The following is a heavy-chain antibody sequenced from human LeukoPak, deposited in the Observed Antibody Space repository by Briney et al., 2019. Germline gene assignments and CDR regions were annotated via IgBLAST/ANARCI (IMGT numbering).Heavy chain of an antibody. CDR3: ARSPHVDYCGGDCFIPRSFDY. CDR1: GYTFTNYY. Sequence: ASVKVSCKASGYTFTNYYFNWMRQATGKGLEWMGWMNPNSGSTGYAQKFQGRVTMTRDTSISTAYMELSSLTSEDTAVYYCARSPHVDYCGGDCFIPRSFDYWGQGTLVTVSS. J-gene: IGHJ4*02. V-gene: IGHV1-8*01. D-gene: IGHD2-21*02. CDR2: MNPNSGST.